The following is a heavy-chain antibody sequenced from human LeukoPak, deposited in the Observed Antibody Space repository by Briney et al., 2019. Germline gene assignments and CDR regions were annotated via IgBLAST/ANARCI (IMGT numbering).Heavy chain of an antibody. CDR2: ICPGDSDT. V-gene: IGHV5-51*01. CDR1: GYSFTSYW. CDR3: ARRSGRFGDLEGSWYFDL. J-gene: IGHJ2*01. Sequence: EESLKISCKGSGYSFTSYWIGWVRQMPGKGLEWMGIICPGDSDTRYSPSFQGQVTISADKSISTAYLQWSSLKASDTATYYCARRSGRFGDLEGSWYFDLWGRGTLVTVSS. D-gene: IGHD3-10*01.